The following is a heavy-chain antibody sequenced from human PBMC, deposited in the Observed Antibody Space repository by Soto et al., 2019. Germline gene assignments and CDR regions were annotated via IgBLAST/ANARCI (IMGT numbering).Heavy chain of an antibody. CDR1: GGSFICYY. CDR3: ARLPLLWFGELYTPGYGMDV. Sequence: PSETLSLTCAFYGGSFICYYWSWIRQPPGKGLEWIGEINHSGSTNYNPSLKSRVTISVDTSKNQFSLKLSSVTAADTAVYYCARLPLLWFGELYTPGYGMDVWGQGTTVTAP. J-gene: IGHJ6*02. CDR2: INHSGST. V-gene: IGHV4-34*01. D-gene: IGHD3-10*01.